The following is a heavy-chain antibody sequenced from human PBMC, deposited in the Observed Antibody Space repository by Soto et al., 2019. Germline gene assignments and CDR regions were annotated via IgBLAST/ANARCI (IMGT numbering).Heavy chain of an antibody. V-gene: IGHV2-26*01. Sequence: SGPTLVNPTETLTLTCTVSGFSLSNGKVGVSWIRQPPGKALEWLAHIFSNDEKFYRTSLKSRLTISEDTSKSQVVLTMTNVDPVDTATYYCARILFGRSVAGGYFYMDVWGKGTTVTVLL. CDR3: ARILFGRSVAGGYFYMDV. CDR2: IFSNDEK. J-gene: IGHJ6*03. CDR1: GFSLSNGKVG. D-gene: IGHD6-19*01.